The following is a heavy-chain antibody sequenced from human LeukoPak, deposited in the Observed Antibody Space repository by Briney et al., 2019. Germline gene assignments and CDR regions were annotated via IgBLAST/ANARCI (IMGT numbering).Heavy chain of an antibody. V-gene: IGHV1-18*01. CDR3: ARITIFGVDVAWFDP. Sequence: ASVKVSRKASVYTFTSCGISWVRQAPGQGLEWMGWISAYNGNTNYAQKVQGRVTMSTDTSTSTAYMELRSLRSDDTAVYYCARITIFGVDVAWFDPWGQGTLVTVSS. CDR1: VYTFTSCG. J-gene: IGHJ5*02. CDR2: ISAYNGNT. D-gene: IGHD3-3*01.